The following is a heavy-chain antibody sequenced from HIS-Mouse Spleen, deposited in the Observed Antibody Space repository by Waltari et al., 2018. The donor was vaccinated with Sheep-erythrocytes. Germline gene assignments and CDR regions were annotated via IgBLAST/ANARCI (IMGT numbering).Heavy chain of an antibody. D-gene: IGHD1-7*01. Sequence: EVQLVESGGGLVQPGGSLRLSCAASGFTFSSYWMSWVRQAPGKGLEGVANIKQNGSEKYYVESVKGRFTISRDNATNSLYLQMNSLRDEETAVYYCARAVAGTTDAFDIWGQGTMVTVSS. J-gene: IGHJ3*02. CDR1: GFTFSSYW. CDR3: ARAVAGTTDAFDI. V-gene: IGHV3-7*01. CDR2: IKQNGSEK.